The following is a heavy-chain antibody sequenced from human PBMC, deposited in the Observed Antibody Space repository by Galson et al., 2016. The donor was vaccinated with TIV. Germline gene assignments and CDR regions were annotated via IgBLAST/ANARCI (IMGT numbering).Heavy chain of an antibody. V-gene: IGHV4-39*07. CDR3: AREHSGTPFGPCDY. CDR2: INYSGNT. J-gene: IGHJ4*02. D-gene: IGHD1-26*01. Sequence: TLSLTCSVSGGSLTSSDSYWGWIRQPPGKGLEWIGSINYSGNTYYNPSLQSRVTISVDTSKNQFSLKLSSVTAADTAVYYCAREHSGTPFGPCDYWGQGTLVTVSS. CDR1: GGSLTSSDSY.